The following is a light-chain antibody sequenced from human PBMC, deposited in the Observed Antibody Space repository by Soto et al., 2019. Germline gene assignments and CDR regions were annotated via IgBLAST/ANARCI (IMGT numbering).Light chain of an antibody. CDR1: QSVSSSY. J-gene: IGKJ3*01. Sequence: EIVLTQSPGTLSLSPGERATLSCRASQSVSSSYLAWYQQTPGQAPRLLIYGASSRATGIPDRFSGSGSGTDLTLTISRLEPEDFAVYYCQQYGSSPLFTFGPGTKVDI. CDR3: QQYGSSPLFT. V-gene: IGKV3-20*01. CDR2: GAS.